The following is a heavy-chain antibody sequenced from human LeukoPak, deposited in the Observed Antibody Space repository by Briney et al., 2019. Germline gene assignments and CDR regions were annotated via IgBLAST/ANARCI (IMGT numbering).Heavy chain of an antibody. D-gene: IGHD3-10*01. CDR1: GFTFSSYG. Sequence: GGSLRLSCAASGFTFSSYGMSWVRQAPGKGPEWVSSISSSSSYIYYADSVKGRFTISRDNAKNSLYLQMNSLRAEDTAVYYCARGIRGSGLDAFDIWGQGTMVTVSS. CDR2: ISSSSSYI. CDR3: ARGIRGSGLDAFDI. J-gene: IGHJ3*02. V-gene: IGHV3-21*01.